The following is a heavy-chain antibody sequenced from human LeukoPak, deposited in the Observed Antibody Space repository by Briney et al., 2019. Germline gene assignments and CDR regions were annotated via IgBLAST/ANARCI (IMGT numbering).Heavy chain of an antibody. CDR1: GGSISSGDYY. V-gene: IGHV4-30-4*01. D-gene: IGHD3-22*01. CDR2: IYYSGST. CDR3: ARGDDYYDSSGYYPPDY. Sequence: PSETLSLTCTVSGGSISSGDYYWRWIRQPPGKGLEWIGYIYYSGSTYYNPSLKSRVTISVDTSKNQFSLKLSSVTAADTAVYYCARGDDYYDSSGYYPPDYWGQGTLVTVSS. J-gene: IGHJ4*02.